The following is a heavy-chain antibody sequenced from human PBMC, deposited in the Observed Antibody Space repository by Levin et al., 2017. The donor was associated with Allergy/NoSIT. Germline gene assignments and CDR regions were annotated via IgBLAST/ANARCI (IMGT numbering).Heavy chain of an antibody. CDR2: ISYDGNNK. Sequence: GESLKISCVASGFSFSSFAMHWVRQAPGKGLEWVAVISYDGNNKHYADSMKGRFTISRDNLNDTLYLQMNSLRVEDTAVYYCARDLIPGFGGTESRQVGFWGQGTLVTVSS. D-gene: IGHD3-10*01. CDR3: ARDLIPGFGGTESRQVGF. J-gene: IGHJ4*02. V-gene: IGHV3-30-3*01. CDR1: GFSFSSFA.